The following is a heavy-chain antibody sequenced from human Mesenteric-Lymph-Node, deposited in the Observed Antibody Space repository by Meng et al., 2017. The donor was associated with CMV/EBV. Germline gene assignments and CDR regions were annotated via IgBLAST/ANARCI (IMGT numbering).Heavy chain of an antibody. CDR1: GGSISSYY. J-gene: IGHJ4*02. CDR2: IYYSGST. V-gene: IGHV4-59*01. CDR3: AGVPYSSCWYEVDY. Sequence: SETLSLTCTVSGGSISSYYWSWIRQPPGKGLEWIGYIYYSGSTNYNPSLKSRVTISVDTSKNQFSLKLSSVTAADTAVYYCAGVPYSSCWYEVDYWGQGTLVTVSS. D-gene: IGHD6-13*01.